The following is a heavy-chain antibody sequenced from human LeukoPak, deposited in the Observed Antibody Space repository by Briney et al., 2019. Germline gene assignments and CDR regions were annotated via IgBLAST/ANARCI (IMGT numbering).Heavy chain of an antibody. CDR3: ARSWSGYYGSGSYQDY. CDR2: MNPNSGNT. V-gene: IGHV1-8*02. D-gene: IGHD3-10*01. CDR1: GYTFTGYY. J-gene: IGHJ4*02. Sequence: RASVKVSCKASGYTFTGYYMHWVRQAPGQGLEWMGWMNPNSGNTGYAQKFQGRVTMTRNTSISTAYMELSSLRSEDTAVYYCARSWSGYYGSGSYQDYWGQGTLVTVSS.